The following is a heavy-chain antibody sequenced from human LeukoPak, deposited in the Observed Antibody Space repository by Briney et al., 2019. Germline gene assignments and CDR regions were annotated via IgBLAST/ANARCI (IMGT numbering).Heavy chain of an antibody. CDR2: IYSSGSS. J-gene: IGHJ6*03. Sequence: SETLSLTCSVSGDSISNYYWSWIRQPAGKGLEWIGRIYSSGSSNYNPSLKSRVTMSVDTSKSQFSLKLSSVTAADTAVYYCARHGLGVVVPAAIAYYYYYYYMDVWGKGTTVTVSS. CDR3: ARHGLGVVVPAAIAYYYYYYYMDV. D-gene: IGHD2-2*02. V-gene: IGHV4-4*07. CDR1: GDSISNYY.